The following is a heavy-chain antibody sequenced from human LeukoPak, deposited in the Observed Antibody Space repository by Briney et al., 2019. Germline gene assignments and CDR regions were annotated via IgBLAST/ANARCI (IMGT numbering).Heavy chain of an antibody. D-gene: IGHD3-3*01. V-gene: IGHV3-74*01. Sequence: GGSLRLSCAASGFTFSNYWMHWVRQVPGKGLVWVSHISNDGNNINYADSVKGRFTISRDNAKNSLYLQMNSLRAEDTAVYYCARVRFLEWLLPFDYWGQGTLVTVSS. J-gene: IGHJ4*02. CDR3: ARVRFLEWLLPFDY. CDR2: ISNDGNNI. CDR1: GFTFSNYW.